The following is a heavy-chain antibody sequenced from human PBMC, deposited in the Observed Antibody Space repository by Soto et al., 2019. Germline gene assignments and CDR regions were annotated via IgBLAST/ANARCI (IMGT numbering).Heavy chain of an antibody. V-gene: IGHV1-3*01. CDR1: GYTFSAYT. CDR3: ARDTETLGPRANDVLDI. D-gene: IGHD3-16*01. Sequence: QAQLVQSGAEMKKPGASVKVSCKATGYTFSAYTMNWVRQAPGQRLEWMGWINAGSGNTKYSQNFQGRVSITRDTTVSTVYMELTGLTSEDTAVYYCARDTETLGPRANDVLDIWGQGTMVTVSS. CDR2: INAGSGNT. J-gene: IGHJ3*02.